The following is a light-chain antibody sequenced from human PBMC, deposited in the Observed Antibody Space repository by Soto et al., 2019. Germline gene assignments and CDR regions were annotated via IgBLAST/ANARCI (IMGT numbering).Light chain of an antibody. J-gene: IGLJ7*01. V-gene: IGLV8-61*01. CDR1: SGSVSTNYY. CDR3: VLYMSSGFYV. Sequence: QTVVTQEPSFSVSPGGTVTLTCALTSGSVSTNYYPSWYQQTPGQAPRTLIYNTNIRCSGVPDRFSGSILGNKAALTITGAQADDESDYYCVLYMSSGFYVFGGGTQLTVL. CDR2: NTN.